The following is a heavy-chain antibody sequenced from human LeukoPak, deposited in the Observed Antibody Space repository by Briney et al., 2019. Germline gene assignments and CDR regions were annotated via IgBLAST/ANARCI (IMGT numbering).Heavy chain of an antibody. Sequence: GGSLRLSCAASGFTFDDYGMSWVRQAPGKGLEWVSGINWNGGSTGYADSVKGRFTISRDISKNTLYLQMSSLRAEDTAVYYCARRAGGYSHPYDYWGQGTLVTVSS. V-gene: IGHV3-20*04. CDR2: INWNGGST. J-gene: IGHJ4*02. CDR3: ARRAGGYSHPYDY. D-gene: IGHD4-23*01. CDR1: GFTFDDYG.